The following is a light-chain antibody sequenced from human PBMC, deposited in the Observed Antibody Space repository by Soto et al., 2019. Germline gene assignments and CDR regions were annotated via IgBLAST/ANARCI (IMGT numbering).Light chain of an antibody. Sequence: QSALTQPASVSGSPGQSITISCTGIISDVGSYNLVSWYQQHPGKAPKVMIYEGTKRPSGVSNRFSGSRPGNTASLTISGLQAEDEAHYYCSSYAGSSTHVVFGGGTKLTVL. CDR3: SSYAGSSTHVV. CDR1: ISDVGSYNL. CDR2: EGT. J-gene: IGLJ2*01. V-gene: IGLV2-23*01.